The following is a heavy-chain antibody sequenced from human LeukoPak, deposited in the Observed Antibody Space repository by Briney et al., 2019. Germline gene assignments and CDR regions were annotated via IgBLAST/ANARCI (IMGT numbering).Heavy chain of an antibody. J-gene: IGHJ3*02. CDR1: GGSISSYY. Sequence: SETLSLTCTVSGGSISSYYWSWIRQPPGKGLEWIGYIYTSGSTNYNPSLKSRVTISVDTSKNQFSLKLSSVTAADTAVYYCASGNYYDSSGYFGAYPAIWGQGTMVTVSS. CDR3: ASGNYYDSSGYFGAYPAI. D-gene: IGHD3-22*01. CDR2: IYTSGST. V-gene: IGHV4-4*09.